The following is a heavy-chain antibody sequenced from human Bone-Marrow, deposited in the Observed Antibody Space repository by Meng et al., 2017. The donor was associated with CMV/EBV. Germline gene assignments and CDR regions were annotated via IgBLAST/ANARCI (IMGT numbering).Heavy chain of an antibody. CDR3: ARNDIVVVPAANYYGMDV. J-gene: IGHJ6*02. V-gene: IGHV3-30*02. D-gene: IGHD2-2*01. Sequence: GESLKISCAASGFTFSSYGMHWVRQAPGKGLEWVAFIRYDGSNKYYADSVKGRFTISRDNSKNTLYLQMNSLRAEDTAVYYCARNDIVVVPAANYYGMDVWGQGTMVTVSS. CDR1: GFTFSSYG. CDR2: IRYDGSNK.